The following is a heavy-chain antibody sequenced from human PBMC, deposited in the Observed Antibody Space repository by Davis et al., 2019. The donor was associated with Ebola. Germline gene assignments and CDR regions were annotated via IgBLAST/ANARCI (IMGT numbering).Heavy chain of an antibody. V-gene: IGHV5-51*01. J-gene: IGHJ3*02. D-gene: IGHD1-20*01. CDR2: IYTGDSDT. CDR1: GNSFNTHW. Sequence: GESLKISCQDSGNSFNTHWIGWVRQMPGKGLEWMGIIYTGDSDTRYSPSFRGQVTISADKSIKTAFLQWSSLKDSDTAMYYCATLRRTITGMDDGFDIWGQGTMVTVSS. CDR3: ATLRRTITGMDDGFDI.